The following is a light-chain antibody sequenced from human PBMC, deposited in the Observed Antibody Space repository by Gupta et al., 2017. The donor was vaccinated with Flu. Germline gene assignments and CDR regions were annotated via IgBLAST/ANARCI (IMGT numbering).Light chain of an antibody. CDR2: AAS. CDR3: QQSDSTPRT. Sequence: PSSLSASVGDRVTITCLASQRISSYLNWYQQKPGKAPKLLIYAASSLQSGVPSRFSGSGSGTDFTLTIRRLQPEDFATYYCQQSDSTPRTFGHGTKVDIK. V-gene: IGKV1-39*01. J-gene: IGKJ3*01. CDR1: QRISSY.